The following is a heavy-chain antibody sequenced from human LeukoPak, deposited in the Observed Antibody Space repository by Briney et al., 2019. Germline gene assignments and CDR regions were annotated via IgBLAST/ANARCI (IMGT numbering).Heavy chain of an antibody. CDR1: GYTFTGYY. D-gene: IGHD6-19*01. CDR3: ARGGGGVADDDAFDI. V-gene: IGHV1-2*02. Sequence: ASVKVSCKASGYTFTGYYMHWVRQAPGQGLEWMGWINPNSGGTNYAQKFQGRVTMTRDTSISTAYMELSRLRSDDTAVYYCARGGGGVADDDAFDIWGQGTMVTVSS. J-gene: IGHJ3*02. CDR2: INPNSGGT.